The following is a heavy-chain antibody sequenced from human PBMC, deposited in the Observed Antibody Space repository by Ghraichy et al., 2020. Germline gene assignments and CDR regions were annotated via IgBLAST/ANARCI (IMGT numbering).Heavy chain of an antibody. J-gene: IGHJ4*02. Sequence: GGSLRLSCGASGFNFNNAWMAWVRQAPGKGLEWVGRIKSKIDGGTIDYAAPVKGRFTISRDDSENTVYLQMNSLKTEDTAVYYCTTGPGSRTPFWGQGTLVTVSS. V-gene: IGHV3-15*01. CDR3: TTGPGSRTPF. CDR1: GFNFNNAW. CDR2: IKSKIDGGTI. D-gene: IGHD6-13*01.